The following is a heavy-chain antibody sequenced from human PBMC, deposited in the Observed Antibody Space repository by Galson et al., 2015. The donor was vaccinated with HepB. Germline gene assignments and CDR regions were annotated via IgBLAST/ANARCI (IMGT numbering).Heavy chain of an antibody. Sequence: SVKVSCKASGYTFTSYAMHWVRRAPGQRLEWMGWINAGNGNTKYSQKFQGRVTITRDTSAGTAYMELSSLRSEDTAVYYCARDWREHPVHWFDPWGQGTLVTVSS. CDR1: GYTFTSYA. V-gene: IGHV1-3*01. CDR3: ARDWREHPVHWFDP. CDR2: INAGNGNT. J-gene: IGHJ5*02. D-gene: IGHD3-3*01.